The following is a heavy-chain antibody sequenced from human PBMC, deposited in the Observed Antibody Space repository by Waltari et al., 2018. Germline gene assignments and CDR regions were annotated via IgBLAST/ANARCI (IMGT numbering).Heavy chain of an antibody. Sequence: QVQLVESGGGVVQPGGSLSLSCAASGFTFSSYAIHWVRQAPGKGLEWVAVISYDGSNKYYADSVKGRFTISRDNSKNTLYLQMNSLRAEDTAVYYCASGQAAAPLDYWGQGTLVTVSS. J-gene: IGHJ4*02. V-gene: IGHV3-30*01. CDR3: ASGQAAAPLDY. CDR1: GFTFSSYA. CDR2: ISYDGSNK. D-gene: IGHD6-13*01.